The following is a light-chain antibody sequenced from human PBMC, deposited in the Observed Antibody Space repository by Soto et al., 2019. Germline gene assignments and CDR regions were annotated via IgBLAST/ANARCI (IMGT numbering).Light chain of an antibody. Sequence: PGERATLSCRTSLSVSVYLDWYQQKPGQAPRLLISDASNRATGIPARFSGSGSGTDFTLTISSLEPEDFAVYYCQAGTFGQGTQLEIK. J-gene: IGKJ5*01. V-gene: IGKV3-11*01. CDR1: LSVSVY. CDR2: DAS. CDR3: QAGT.